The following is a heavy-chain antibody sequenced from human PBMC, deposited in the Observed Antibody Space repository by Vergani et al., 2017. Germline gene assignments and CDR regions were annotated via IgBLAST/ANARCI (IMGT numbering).Heavy chain of an antibody. V-gene: IGHV4-34*01. J-gene: IGHJ4*02. CDR3: AGDRGYSYGLPFDY. D-gene: IGHD5-18*01. Sequence: QVQLQQWGAGLLKPSETLSLTCAVYGGSFSGYYWSWIRQPPGKGLEWIGEINHSGSTNYNPSLKSRVTISVDTSKNQFSLKLSSVTAADTAVYYCAGDRGYSYGLPFDYWGQGTLVTVSS. CDR1: GGSFSGYY. CDR2: INHSGST.